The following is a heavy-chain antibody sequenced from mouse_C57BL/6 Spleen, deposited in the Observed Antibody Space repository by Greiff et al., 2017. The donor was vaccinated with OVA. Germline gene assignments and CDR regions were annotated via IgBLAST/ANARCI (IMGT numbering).Heavy chain of an antibody. D-gene: IGHD1-1*01. CDR1: GFTFSSYA. J-gene: IGHJ1*03. CDR3: ARDLYYYGSSYGYFDV. CDR2: ISDGGSYT. Sequence: EVMLVESGGGLVKPGGSLKLSCAASGFTFSSYAMSWVRQTPEKRLEWVATISDGGSYTYYPDNVKGRFTISRDNAKNNLYLQMSHLKSEDTAMYYCARDLYYYGSSYGYFDVWGTGTTVTVSS. V-gene: IGHV5-4*01.